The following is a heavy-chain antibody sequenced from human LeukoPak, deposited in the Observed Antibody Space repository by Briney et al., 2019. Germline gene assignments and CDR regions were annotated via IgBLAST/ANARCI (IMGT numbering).Heavy chain of an antibody. J-gene: IGHJ5*02. CDR1: GFTFSSYG. V-gene: IGHV3-23*02. CDR2: ISGSGGST. Sequence: GRSLRLSCAASGFTFSSYGMHWVRQAPGKGLEWVSGISGSGGSTYYGDSVKGRFTISRDNSKNTLYLQMNSLRADDTAVYYCAKEGYDSYGYYHWGQGTLVTVSS. D-gene: IGHD5-18*01. CDR3: AKEGYDSYGYYH.